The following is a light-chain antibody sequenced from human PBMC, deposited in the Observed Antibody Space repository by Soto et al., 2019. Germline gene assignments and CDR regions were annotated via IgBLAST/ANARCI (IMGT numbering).Light chain of an antibody. CDR1: QSVTSSY. CDR2: GAS. CDR3: PQYGSSPT. Sequence: EIVLTQSPGTLSLSPGERATLSCRASQSVTSSYLAWYQQKPGQAPRLLIYGASSRATGIPDRFSGSGSGTDFTLTISRLEPEDFAVYYCPQYGSSPTFGQATRLEIK. V-gene: IGKV3-20*01. J-gene: IGKJ5*01.